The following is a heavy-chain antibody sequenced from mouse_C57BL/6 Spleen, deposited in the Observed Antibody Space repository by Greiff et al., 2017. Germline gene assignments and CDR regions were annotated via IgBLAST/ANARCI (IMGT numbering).Heavy chain of an antibody. J-gene: IGHJ3*01. Sequence: QVQLQQSGAELVKPGASVKLSCKASGYTFTEYTIHWVKQRSGQGLEWIGWFYPGSGSIKYNEKFKDKATLTADKSSSTVYMELSRLTSEDSAVYFCARHEGSSCEYDGGWFAYWGQGTLVTVSA. CDR2: FYPGSGSI. V-gene: IGHV1-62-2*01. CDR1: GYTFTEYT. D-gene: IGHD2-4*01. CDR3: ARHEGSSCEYDGGWFAY.